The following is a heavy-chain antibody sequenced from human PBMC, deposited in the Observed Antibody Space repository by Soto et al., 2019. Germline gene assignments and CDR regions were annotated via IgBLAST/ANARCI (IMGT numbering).Heavy chain of an antibody. CDR2: ISSSSSTI. Sequence: GGSLRLSCAASGFTFSSYSMNWVRQAPGKGLEWVSYISSSSSTIYYADSVKGRFTISRDNAKNSLYLQMNSLRDEDTAVYYCARGYSSGLTSSEIIYYYYGMDVWGQGTTVTVSS. V-gene: IGHV3-48*02. J-gene: IGHJ6*02. CDR1: GFTFSSYS. CDR3: ARGYSSGLTSSEIIYYYYGMDV. D-gene: IGHD6-19*01.